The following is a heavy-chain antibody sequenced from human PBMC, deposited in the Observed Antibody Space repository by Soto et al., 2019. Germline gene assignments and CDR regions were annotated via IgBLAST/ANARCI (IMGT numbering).Heavy chain of an antibody. J-gene: IGHJ4*02. D-gene: IGHD3-22*01. CDR3: ARDGTLYDSSAYYYLY. V-gene: IGHV1-69*13. Sequence: SVKVSCKASGGTFSNYGVNWVRQAPGQGLEWMGGIIPIFGTANYAQKFQGRVTITADASTRTAYMELSSLRSEDTAVYYCARDGTLYDSSAYYYLYWGQGTLVTVSS. CDR1: GGTFSNYG. CDR2: IIPIFGTA.